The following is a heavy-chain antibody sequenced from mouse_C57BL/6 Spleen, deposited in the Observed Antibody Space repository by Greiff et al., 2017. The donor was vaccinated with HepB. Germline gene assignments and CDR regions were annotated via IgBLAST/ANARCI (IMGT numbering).Heavy chain of an antibody. D-gene: IGHD2-5*01. Sequence: EVQLQQSGPELVKPGASVKISCKASGYTFTDYYMNWVKQSHGKSLEWIGDINPNNGGTSYNQKFKGKATLTVDKSSSTAYMELRSLTSEDSAVYYCAPYSNYVGAYWGQGTLVTVSA. V-gene: IGHV1-26*01. CDR1: GYTFTDYY. CDR2: INPNNGGT. J-gene: IGHJ3*01. CDR3: APYSNYVGAY.